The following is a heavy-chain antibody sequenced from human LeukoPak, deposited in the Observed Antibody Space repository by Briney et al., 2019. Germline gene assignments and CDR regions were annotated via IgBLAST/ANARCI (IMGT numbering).Heavy chain of an antibody. CDR1: GGSISSYY. CDR2: IYYIGST. D-gene: IGHD3-3*01. V-gene: IGHV4-59*01. J-gene: IGHJ3*02. Sequence: PSETLSLTCTVSGGSISSYYWSWIRQPPGKGPEWIGYIYYIGSTNYNPSLKSRVTISVDTSKNQFSLKLSSVTAADTAVYYCARERNYDFWSGYYTGAFDIWGQGTMVTVSS. CDR3: ARERNYDFWSGYYTGAFDI.